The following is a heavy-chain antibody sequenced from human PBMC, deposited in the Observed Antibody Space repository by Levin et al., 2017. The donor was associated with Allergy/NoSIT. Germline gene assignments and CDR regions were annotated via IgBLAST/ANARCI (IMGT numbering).Heavy chain of an antibody. CDR2: ISGSGGST. CDR3: AKEGDYDSSGYYYDY. CDR1: GFTFSSYA. V-gene: IGHV3-23*01. D-gene: IGHD3-22*01. Sequence: GGSLRLSCAASGFTFSSYAMSWVRQAPGKGLEWLSAISGSGGSTYYADSVKGRFTISRDNSKNTLYLQMNSLRAEDTAVYYCAKEGDYDSSGYYYDYWGQGTLVTVSS. J-gene: IGHJ4*02.